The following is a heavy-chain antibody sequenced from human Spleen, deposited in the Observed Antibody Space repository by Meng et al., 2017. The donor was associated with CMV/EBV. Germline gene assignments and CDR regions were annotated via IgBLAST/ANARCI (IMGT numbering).Heavy chain of an antibody. D-gene: IGHD2/OR15-2a*01. J-gene: IGHJ4*02. CDR3: ARGPTEYCNYTNGHFDS. CDR2: IGTIADT. V-gene: IGHV3-13*01. CDR1: GFTFSSYD. Sequence: GESLKISCAASGFTFSSYDMHWVRQTPGKGLEWVSAIGTIADTYYPDSVGGRFTISRENDKNSLFLQMNSLRAGDTAVYYCARGPTEYCNYTNGHFDSWGRGALVTVSS.